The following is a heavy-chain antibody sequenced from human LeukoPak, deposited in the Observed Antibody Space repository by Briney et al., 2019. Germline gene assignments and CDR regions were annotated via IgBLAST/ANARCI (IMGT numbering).Heavy chain of an antibody. V-gene: IGHV3-23*01. D-gene: IGHD3-16*01. CDR2: ISGNADVT. Sequence: GGSLRLSCATSGFMFHSYALNWVRQAPGQGLEWVASISGNADVTHYADSVKGRFTISRDTATSTVYLQMDSLRAEDSATYYCAKLWVRFEFGGQGTLVAVSS. CDR3: AKLWVRFEF. J-gene: IGHJ4*02. CDR1: GFMFHSYA.